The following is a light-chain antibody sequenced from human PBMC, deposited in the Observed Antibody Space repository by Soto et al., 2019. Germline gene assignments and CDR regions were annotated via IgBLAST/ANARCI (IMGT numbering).Light chain of an antibody. CDR2: DAS. CDR1: QSVSSY. V-gene: IGKV3-11*01. CDR3: QQRSNWPPYT. Sequence: EIVLTQSPATLSLSPGERATLSCRASQSVSSYLAWYQQKPGQAPRLLIYDASNRATGIPARFSGSGSGTDFTLTICSLEPEDFAVYYCQQRSNWPPYTFAQGTKLEIK. J-gene: IGKJ2*01.